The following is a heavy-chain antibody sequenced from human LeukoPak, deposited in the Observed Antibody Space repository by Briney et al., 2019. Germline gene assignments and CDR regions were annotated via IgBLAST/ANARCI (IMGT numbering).Heavy chain of an antibody. CDR2: INGGDYST. V-gene: IGHV3-23*01. CDR3: ATANPTPRGINFDY. Sequence: PGGSLRLSCAASGXTFSSSAMSWVRQAPGKGLQWLSSINGGDYSTYYADSVKGRFTISRDSSKNILYLQMNSLRTDDTAIYYCATANPTPRGINFDYWGQGTLVAVSS. D-gene: IGHD3-10*01. CDR1: GXTFSSSA. J-gene: IGHJ4*02.